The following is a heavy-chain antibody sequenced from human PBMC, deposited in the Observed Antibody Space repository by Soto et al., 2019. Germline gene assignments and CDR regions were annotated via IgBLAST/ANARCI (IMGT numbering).Heavy chain of an antibody. Sequence: GESLKISCKDSGYSFTSYWIGWVRQMPGKGLDWMGIIYLGDSDTRYSPSFQGQVTISADKSISTAYLQWSSLKASDTAMYYCARRGAKDAFDIWGQGTMVTVSS. CDR2: IYLGDSDT. V-gene: IGHV5-51*01. J-gene: IGHJ3*02. CDR3: ARRGAKDAFDI. D-gene: IGHD1-26*01. CDR1: GYSFTSYW.